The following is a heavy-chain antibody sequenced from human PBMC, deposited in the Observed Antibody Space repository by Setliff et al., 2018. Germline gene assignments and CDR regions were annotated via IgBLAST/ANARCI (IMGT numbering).Heavy chain of an antibody. V-gene: IGHV1-69*06. J-gene: IGHJ4*02. D-gene: IGHD5-18*01. CDR1: GGTFSSYA. Sequence: SVKVSCKASGGTFSSYAISWVRQAPGQRLEWMGGIIPIFGTANYAQKFQGRVTITADTSTDTAYMELSSLRSEDTAVYYCYITYSYGLYYFDYWGQGTLVTVSS. CDR2: IIPIFGTA. CDR3: YITYSYGLYYFDY.